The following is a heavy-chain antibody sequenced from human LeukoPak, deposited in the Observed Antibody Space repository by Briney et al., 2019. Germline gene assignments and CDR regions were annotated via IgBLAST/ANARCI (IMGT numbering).Heavy chain of an antibody. V-gene: IGHV3-20*04. CDR2: INWNGGST. CDR3: ARESGWGGLDY. CDR1: RFTFDDYG. Sequence: QAGGSLRLSCAASRFTFDDYGMSWVRHAPGKGLEWVSGINWNGGSTVYADSVKGRFTISRDNAKNSLYLQMNSLRAEDTALYYCARESGWGGLDYWGQGTLVTVSS. D-gene: IGHD6-19*01. J-gene: IGHJ4*02.